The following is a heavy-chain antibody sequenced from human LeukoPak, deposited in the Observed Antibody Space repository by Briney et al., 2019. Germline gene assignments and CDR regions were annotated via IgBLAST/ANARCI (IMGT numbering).Heavy chain of an antibody. J-gene: IGHJ6*03. CDR1: GYSFTDYW. CDR3: ARESYYYYYMDV. V-gene: IGHV1-2*02. CDR2: INPNSGGT. Sequence: GESLKISCKGSGYSFTDYWIGWVRQAPGQGLEWMGWINPNSGGTNYAQKFQGRVTMTRDTSISTAYMELSRLRSDDTAVYYCARESYYYYYMDVWGKGTTVTISS.